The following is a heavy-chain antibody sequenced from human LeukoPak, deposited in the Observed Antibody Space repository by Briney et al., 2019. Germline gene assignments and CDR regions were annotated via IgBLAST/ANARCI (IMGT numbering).Heavy chain of an antibody. CDR3: AQGPHDYGDFVFF. V-gene: IGHV1-69*04. D-gene: IGHD4-17*01. CDR2: IIPIFGIT. CDR1: GDTFDRFA. J-gene: IGHJ4*02. Sequence: SVNVSCKASGDTFDRFAITWVRLAPGQGLDWMGRIIPIFGITHYAPHFQGTLTMTADTSTKTAYMELSSLRSDDTAVYYCAQGPHDYGDFVFFWGQGTLVTVTS.